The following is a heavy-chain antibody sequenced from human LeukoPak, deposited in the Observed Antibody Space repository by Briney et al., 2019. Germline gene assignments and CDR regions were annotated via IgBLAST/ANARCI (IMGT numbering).Heavy chain of an antibody. V-gene: IGHV3-30*04. CDR2: ISYDGSNK. CDR1: GFTFSSYA. Sequence: GRSLRLSCAASGFTFSSYAMHWVRQAPGKGLEWVAVISYDGSNKYYADSVKGRFTISRDNSKNTLYLQMNSLRAEDTAVYYCARDLHFRVYDSSIYYPCWGQGTLVTVSS. D-gene: IGHD3-22*01. J-gene: IGHJ4*02. CDR3: ARDLHFRVYDSSIYYPC.